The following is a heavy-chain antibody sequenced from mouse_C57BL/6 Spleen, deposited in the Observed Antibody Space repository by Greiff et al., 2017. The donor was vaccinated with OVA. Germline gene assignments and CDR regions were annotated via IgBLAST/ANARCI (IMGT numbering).Heavy chain of an antibody. CDR3: ARLDDYEGYFDV. V-gene: IGHV1-55*01. CDR2: IYPGSGST. D-gene: IGHD2-4*01. CDR1: GYTFTSYW. Sequence: VQLQQSGAELVKPGASVKMSCKASGYTFTSYWITWVKQRPGQGLEWIGDIYPGSGSTNYNEKFKSKATLTVDTSSSTAYMQLSSLTSEDSAVYYCARLDDYEGYFDVWGTGTTVTVSS. J-gene: IGHJ1*03.